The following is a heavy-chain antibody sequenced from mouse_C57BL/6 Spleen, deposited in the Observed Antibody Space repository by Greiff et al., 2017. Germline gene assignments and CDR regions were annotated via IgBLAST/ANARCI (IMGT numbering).Heavy chain of an antibody. CDR2: IRNKANGYTT. CDR1: GFTFTDYY. J-gene: IGHJ4*01. D-gene: IGHD2-12*01. CDR3: ARLRLTCYAMDY. V-gene: IGHV7-3*01. Sequence: EVPVVESGGGLVQPGGSLSLSCAASGFTFTDYYMSWVRQPPGKALEWLGFIRNKANGYTTEYSASVKGRFTISRDNSQSILYLQMNALRAEDSATYYCARLRLTCYAMDYWGQGTSVTVSS.